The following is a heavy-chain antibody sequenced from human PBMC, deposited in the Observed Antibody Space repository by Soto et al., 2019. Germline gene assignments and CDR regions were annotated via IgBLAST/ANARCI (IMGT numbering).Heavy chain of an antibody. CDR3: AKDGARTGYHHFDY. V-gene: IGHV3-33*06. CDR1: EFTFSRHG. Sequence: GGSLRLSCAASEFTFSRHGMHWVRQAPGKGLQWVGVIWSDGSNEVYADSVKGRFIISRDNSKNILYLQMNSLRAEDTAVYYCAKDGARTGYHHFDYWGQGTLVTVSS. CDR2: IWSDGSNE. J-gene: IGHJ4*02. D-gene: IGHD3-9*01.